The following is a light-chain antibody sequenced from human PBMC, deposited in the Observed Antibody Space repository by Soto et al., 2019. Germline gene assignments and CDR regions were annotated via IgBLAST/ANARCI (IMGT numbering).Light chain of an antibody. J-gene: IGKJ2*01. CDR3: QQGHNWPLT. V-gene: IGKV3-15*01. Sequence: EIAMTQSPATLSVSPGERATLSCRASQSISTELAWYQQIPGQPPRLLIYSASTRATGVPAGFTGSGSCSEFTLTISGLQSEDFAVYYCQQGHNWPLTFGQGTRLEI. CDR1: QSISTE. CDR2: SAS.